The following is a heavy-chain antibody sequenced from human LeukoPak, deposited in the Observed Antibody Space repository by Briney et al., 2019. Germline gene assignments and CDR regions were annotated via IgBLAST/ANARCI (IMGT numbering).Heavy chain of an antibody. Sequence: GGSLRLSCAASGFTFSNFWMNWVRQAPGKGLEWVGRSRNKANSYTTEYAASVKGRFTISRDDSKNTLYLQMNSLKTEDTAVYFCTSTIVTTIDYWGQGTLVTVSS. D-gene: IGHD5-12*01. CDR3: TSTIVTTIDY. J-gene: IGHJ4*02. CDR2: SRNKANSYTT. CDR1: GFTFSNFW. V-gene: IGHV3-72*01.